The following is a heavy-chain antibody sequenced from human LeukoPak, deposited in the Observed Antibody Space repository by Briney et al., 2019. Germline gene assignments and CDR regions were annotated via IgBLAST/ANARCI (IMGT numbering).Heavy chain of an antibody. CDR2: VYSTTRT. Sequence: PSDSLSLTCTVSGDSLTSGSRYWSWIRQPAGKGLEWIGHVYSTTRTTYNPSLESRVTISGDTAKNQFSLKLDSVTAADTAVYFCARCMSELDYGDYAYYYHMDVWGKGTTVT. D-gene: IGHD4-17*01. V-gene: IGHV4-61*09. CDR1: GDSLTSGSRY. J-gene: IGHJ6*03. CDR3: ARCMSELDYGDYAYYYHMDV.